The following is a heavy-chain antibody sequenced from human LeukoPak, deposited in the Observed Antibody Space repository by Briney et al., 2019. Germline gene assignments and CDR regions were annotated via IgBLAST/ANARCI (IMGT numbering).Heavy chain of an antibody. CDR1: GGSISSSSYY. CDR3: ARQGYDFWSGYPDAFDI. Sequence: SETLSLTCTVSGGSISSSSYYWGWIRQPPGKGLEWIGSIYYSGSTYYNPSLKSRVTISVDTSKNQFSLKLSSVTAADTAVYYCARQGYDFWSGYPDAFDIWGQGTMVTVSS. CDR2: IYYSGST. D-gene: IGHD3-3*01. V-gene: IGHV4-39*01. J-gene: IGHJ3*02.